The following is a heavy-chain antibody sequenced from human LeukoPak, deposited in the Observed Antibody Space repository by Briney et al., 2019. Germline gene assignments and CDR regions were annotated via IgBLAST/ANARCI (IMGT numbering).Heavy chain of an antibody. CDR3: ARGIGNSGWGLFDL. CDR2: IYSGGGT. J-gene: IGHJ5*02. Sequence: PGGSLRLSCAASGFNFSSYGMHWVRQAPGNGLEWVSVIYSGGGTEYGDSVKGIFTISRDSAKNTLYLQMNSLRVEDTAVYYCARGIGNSGWGLFDLWGQGTLVTVSS. V-gene: IGHV3-NL1*01. CDR1: GFNFSSYG. D-gene: IGHD5-12*01.